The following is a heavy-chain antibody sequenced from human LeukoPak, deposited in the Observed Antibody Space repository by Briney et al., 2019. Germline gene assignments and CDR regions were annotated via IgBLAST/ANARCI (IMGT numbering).Heavy chain of an antibody. CDR3: ARDGSGYDFGY. V-gene: IGHV4-59*12. J-gene: IGHJ4*02. D-gene: IGHD5-12*01. CDR1: GGSISPYY. Sequence: PSETLSLTCTVSGGSISPYYWSWIRQTPGKGLEWIGYIYYSGSTNYNPSLKSRVTMSLDTSKNQFSLKLSSVTAADTAVYYCARDGSGYDFGYWGQGTLVTVSS. CDR2: IYYSGST.